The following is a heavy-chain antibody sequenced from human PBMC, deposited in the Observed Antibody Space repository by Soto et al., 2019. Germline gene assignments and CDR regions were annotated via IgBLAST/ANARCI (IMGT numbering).Heavy chain of an antibody. Sequence: PSETLSLTCTVSGGSIDSDDYYWTWIRQPPGKGLEWIGYIYSSGRTSYNPSLESRLTISIDTSKNQFSLHLNSVSAADKAVSFCDTDSGNSPDLFDYWGQGTLVTVSS. V-gene: IGHV4-30-4*01. CDR1: GGSIDSDDYY. D-gene: IGHD5-12*01. CDR2: IYSSGRT. J-gene: IGHJ4*02. CDR3: DTDSGNSPDLFDY.